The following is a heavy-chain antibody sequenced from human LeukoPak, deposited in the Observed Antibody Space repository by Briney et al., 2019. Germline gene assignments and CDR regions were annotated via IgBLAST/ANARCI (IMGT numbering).Heavy chain of an antibody. CDR3: AGGLSDSSGSGI. CDR1: GFTFSSYE. V-gene: IGHV3-48*03. CDR2: ISSSGSTI. D-gene: IGHD3-22*01. Sequence: GGSLRLSCAASGFTFSSYEMNWVRQAPGKGLEWVSYISSSGSTIYYADSVKGRFTISRDNAKNSLYLQMNSLRAEDTAVYYCAGGLSDSSGSGIWGQGTMVTVSS. J-gene: IGHJ3*02.